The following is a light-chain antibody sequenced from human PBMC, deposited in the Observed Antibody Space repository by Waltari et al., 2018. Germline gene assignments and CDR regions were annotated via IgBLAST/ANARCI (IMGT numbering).Light chain of an antibody. J-gene: IGLJ3*02. Sequence: QSVLTQPPSVSGTPGQEVTIACSGSRSHIGSVYLYWYQHFPGMAPKLLIFRNKQRPSGVPDRFSASKSDTSASLAISGLRSEDEADYYCAAWDDSLSGWLFGGGTKLTVL. CDR1: RSHIGSVY. V-gene: IGLV1-47*01. CDR3: AAWDDSLSGWL. CDR2: RNK.